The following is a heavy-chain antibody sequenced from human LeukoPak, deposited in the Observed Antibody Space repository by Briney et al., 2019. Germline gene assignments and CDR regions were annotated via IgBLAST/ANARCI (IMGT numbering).Heavy chain of an antibody. Sequence: PGGSLRLSCAASGFTFSSYARSWVRQAPGKGLEWVSDINCIGGSKYYADPVKGRFTTSRENTKKSLYLQMNNLRAEDTAVYYCAKDWSYSGYDSNYFDYWGKGTLVTVSS. J-gene: IGHJ4*02. CDR2: INCIGGSK. CDR3: AKDWSYSGYDSNYFDY. D-gene: IGHD5-12*01. V-gene: IGHV3-23*01. CDR1: GFTFSSYA.